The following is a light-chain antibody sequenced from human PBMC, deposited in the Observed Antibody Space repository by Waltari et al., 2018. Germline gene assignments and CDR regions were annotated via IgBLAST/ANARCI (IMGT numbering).Light chain of an antibody. J-gene: IGKJ3*01. CDR1: QSITKY. CDR3: QQSYSTPLFT. CDR2: GAS. Sequence: DIQMTQSPTSLSASVGDGVTITCRASQSITKYLNWYQHQPGKAPKLLIYGASSLQSGVPSRFSGTGSGTDFTLTISSLQPEDFGTYYCQQSYSTPLFTFGPGTKVDVK. V-gene: IGKV1-39*01.